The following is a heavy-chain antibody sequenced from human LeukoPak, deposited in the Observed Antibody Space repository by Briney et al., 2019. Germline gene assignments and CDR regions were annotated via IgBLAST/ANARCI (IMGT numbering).Heavy chain of an antibody. V-gene: IGHV1-18*01. CDR2: ISAYNGNT. CDR1: GYTFTSYG. D-gene: IGHD4-17*01. Sequence: ASVKVSCKASGYTFTSYGISWVRQAPGQGLEWMGWISAYNGNTNYAQKLQGRVTMTTDTSTSTAYMELRSLRSDDTAVYYCARLYGDYRSALLPSLYFDYWGQGTLVTVSS. J-gene: IGHJ4*02. CDR3: ARLYGDYRSALLPSLYFDY.